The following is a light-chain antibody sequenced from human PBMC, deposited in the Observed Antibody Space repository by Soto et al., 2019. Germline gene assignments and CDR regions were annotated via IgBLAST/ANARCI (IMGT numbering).Light chain of an antibody. Sequence: IHLTQSPSSLSASVGDRVTITCRASQDISIYLAWYQQKPGKAPKLLIYAASTLQSGVPSRFSGSGSGTDLTLTISGLHPEDYATYYCQQLASFLDTVGGATKVDI. J-gene: IGKJ4*02. CDR3: QQLASFLDT. V-gene: IGKV1-9*01. CDR2: AAS. CDR1: QDISIY.